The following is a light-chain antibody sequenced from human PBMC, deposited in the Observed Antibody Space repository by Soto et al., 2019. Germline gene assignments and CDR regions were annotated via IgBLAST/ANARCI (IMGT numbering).Light chain of an antibody. J-gene: IGKJ4*01. Sequence: DIQMTQSPSTLSASVGDRVTITCRASQSISSWLAWYQLKPGKAPKLLIYRASTLQSGVPSRFGGSGSGTEFTLTSGSLQPDYVVSYYCQQYNSYPLTFGGGTKVEIK. CDR3: QQYNSYPLT. CDR1: QSISSW. CDR2: RAS. V-gene: IGKV1-5*03.